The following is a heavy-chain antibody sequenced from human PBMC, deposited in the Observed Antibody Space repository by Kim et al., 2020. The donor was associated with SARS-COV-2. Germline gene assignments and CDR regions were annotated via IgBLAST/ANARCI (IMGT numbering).Heavy chain of an antibody. CDR3: ARGYLYYDILTGYSPEYGMDV. CDR1: GGSISSYY. Sequence: SETLSLTCTVSGGSISSYYWSWIRQPPGKGLEWIGYIYYSGSTNYNPSLKSRVTISVDTSKNQFSLKLSSVTAADTAVYYCARGYLYYDILTGYSPEYGMDVWGQGTTVTVSS. D-gene: IGHD3-9*01. CDR2: IYYSGST. V-gene: IGHV4-59*01. J-gene: IGHJ6*02.